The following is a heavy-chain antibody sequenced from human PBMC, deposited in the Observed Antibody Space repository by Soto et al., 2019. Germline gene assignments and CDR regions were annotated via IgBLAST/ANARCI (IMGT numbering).Heavy chain of an antibody. Sequence: QVQLQESGPGLVKPSETLSLTCTASGGSISSLYWSWIRQPPGKGLEWIWYINYRGSTNYNPSLKSRVSRSVGTSKHQFSLKLTSVTAADTAVYYCAGTYYYGAGGAYYFDYWGQGTLVTVSS. J-gene: IGHJ4*02. D-gene: IGHD3-10*01. CDR2: INYRGST. CDR3: AGTYYYGAGGAYYFDY. V-gene: IGHV4-59*01. CDR1: GGSISSLY.